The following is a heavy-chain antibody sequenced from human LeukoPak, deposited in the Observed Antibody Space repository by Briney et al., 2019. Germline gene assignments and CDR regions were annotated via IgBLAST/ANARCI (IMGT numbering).Heavy chain of an antibody. V-gene: IGHV3-30*19. CDR2: ISYDGSNK. J-gene: IGHJ4*02. Sequence: PGGSLRLSCAVSGFTFSNAWMSWARQAPGKGLEWVAVISYDGSNKYYADSVKGRFTISRDNSKNTLYLQMNSLRAEDTAVYYCARDRYYYGSGRLVYFDYWGQGTLVTVSS. CDR3: ARDRYYYGSGRLVYFDY. D-gene: IGHD3-10*01. CDR1: GFTFSNAW.